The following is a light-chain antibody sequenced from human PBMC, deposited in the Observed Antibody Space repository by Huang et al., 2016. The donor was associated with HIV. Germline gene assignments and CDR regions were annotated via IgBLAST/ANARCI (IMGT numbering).Light chain of an antibody. CDR2: AAS. J-gene: IGKJ1*01. CDR3: QKYNSAPWT. V-gene: IGKV1-27*01. Sequence: DIQMTQSPSSLSASVGDRVTIPCRASQGISNDFAWYQQKPGKVPKLLIYAASTLQSGVPSRFSGSGSGTDFILTISSLQPEDVATYYCQKYNSAPWTFGQGTKVEIK. CDR1: QGISND.